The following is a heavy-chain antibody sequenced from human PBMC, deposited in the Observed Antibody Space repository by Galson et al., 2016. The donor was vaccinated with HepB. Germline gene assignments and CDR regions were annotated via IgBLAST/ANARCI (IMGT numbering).Heavy chain of an antibody. D-gene: IGHD1-26*01. CDR2: IDRNGDST. V-gene: IGHV3-20*04. Sequence: SLRLSCAASGFTFDDYGMSWVRRAPRKGLEWVSGIDRNGDSTGYGDSVKGRFTISRDNAKNSLHLQMNSLGAEDTALYYCARVRVGSYGGDYPDYWGQGTLVTVSS. CDR1: GFTFDDYG. J-gene: IGHJ4*02. CDR3: ARVRVGSYGGDYPDY.